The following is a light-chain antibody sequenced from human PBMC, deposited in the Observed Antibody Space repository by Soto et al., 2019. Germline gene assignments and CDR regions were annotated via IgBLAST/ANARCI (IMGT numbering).Light chain of an antibody. CDR2: GAS. V-gene: IGKV3-20*01. CDR3: QQYGSSLLVT. J-gene: IGKJ3*01. CDR1: QSVSSSY. Sequence: EIGLTQSPGTLSLSPGERATLSCRASQSVSSSYLAWYQQKPGQAPRLLIYGASSRATGIPDRFSGSGSGTDFTLTISRLEPEDFAVYYCQQYGSSLLVTFGPGTKVDIK.